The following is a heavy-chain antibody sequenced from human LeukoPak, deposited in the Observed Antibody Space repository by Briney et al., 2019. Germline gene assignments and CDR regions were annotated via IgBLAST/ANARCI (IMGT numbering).Heavy chain of an antibody. CDR2: INHSGST. J-gene: IGHJ4*02. CDR1: GGSFSGYY. D-gene: IGHD5-18*01. Sequence: PSETLSLTCAVYGGSFSGYYWSWIRQPPGKGLEWIGEINHSGSTNYNPSLESRVTISVDTSKNQFSLKLSSVTAADTAVYYCARGSQINTAMVYLGYWGQGTLVTVSS. CDR3: ARGSQINTAMVYLGY. V-gene: IGHV4-34*01.